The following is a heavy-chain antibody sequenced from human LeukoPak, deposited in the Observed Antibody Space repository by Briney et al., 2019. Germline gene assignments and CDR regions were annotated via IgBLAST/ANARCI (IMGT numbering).Heavy chain of an antibody. V-gene: IGHV3-23*01. CDR2: FSGSGGST. CDR1: GFTFSSYA. CDR3: AKFRAKQLVGLDP. D-gene: IGHD6-13*01. Sequence: GGSLRLSCAASGFTFSSYATSWVRQAPGKGLEWVSAFSGSGGSTYYADSVKGRFTISRDNSKNTLYLQMNSLRAEDTAVYYCAKFRAKQLVGLDPWGQGTLVTVSS. J-gene: IGHJ5*02.